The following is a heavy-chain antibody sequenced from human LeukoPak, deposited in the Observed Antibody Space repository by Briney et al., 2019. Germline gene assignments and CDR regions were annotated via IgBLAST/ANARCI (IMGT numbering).Heavy chain of an antibody. Sequence: GESLKISCKGSGYSFTSYWIGWVRQMPGKGLEWMGIIYPGDSDTRYSPSFQGQVTISADKSISTAYLQWSSLKASDTAMYYCARLLTMVRGVYYYYYCMDVWGKGTTVTVSS. J-gene: IGHJ6*03. D-gene: IGHD3-10*01. CDR2: IYPGDSDT. V-gene: IGHV5-51*01. CDR1: GYSFTSYW. CDR3: ARLLTMVRGVYYYYYCMDV.